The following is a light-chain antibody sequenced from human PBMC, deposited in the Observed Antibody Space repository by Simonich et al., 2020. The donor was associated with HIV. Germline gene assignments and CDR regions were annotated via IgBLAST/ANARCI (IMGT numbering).Light chain of an antibody. Sequence: EIVLTQSPATLSLSPGARATLSCRASQSVSSFLAWYQQKPGQAPRLLIYDASNRATGIPARFSGSGSRTDFTLTISSLEPEDFAVYYCQQRSNWPLTFGQGTRLEIK. CDR2: DAS. V-gene: IGKV3-11*01. CDR3: QQRSNWPLT. J-gene: IGKJ5*01. CDR1: QSVSSF.